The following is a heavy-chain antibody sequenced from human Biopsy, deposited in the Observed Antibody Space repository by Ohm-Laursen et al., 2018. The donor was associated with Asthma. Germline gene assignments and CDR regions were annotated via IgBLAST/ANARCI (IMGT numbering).Heavy chain of an antibody. CDR2: VHSTGST. V-gene: IGHV4-59*07. CDR3: VRATSTWSQSGPHYFDH. CDR1: PGSINDYY. J-gene: IGHJ4*02. Sequence: SDTLSLTCTVSPGSINDYYWNWIRQFPAKGLEWIGYVHSTGSTRFNTSLKSRLTISVDTSVDQVSLKLTSVTAADTAVYYCVRATSTWSQSGPHYFDHWGQGTLVTVSS. D-gene: IGHD6-13*01.